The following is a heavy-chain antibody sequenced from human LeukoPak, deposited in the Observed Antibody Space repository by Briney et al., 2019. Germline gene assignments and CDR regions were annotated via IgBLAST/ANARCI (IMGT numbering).Heavy chain of an antibody. V-gene: IGHV1-69*05. D-gene: IGHD3-22*01. Sequence: SVKVSCKASGGTFSSYAISWVRQAPGQGLEWMGRIIPIFGTANYAQKFQGRVTITTDESTSTAYMELSSLRSEDTAVYYCARDGKYYYDSSGYSSIDYWGQGTLVTASS. CDR3: ARDGKYYYDSSGYSSIDY. CDR1: GGTFSSYA. J-gene: IGHJ4*02. CDR2: IIPIFGTA.